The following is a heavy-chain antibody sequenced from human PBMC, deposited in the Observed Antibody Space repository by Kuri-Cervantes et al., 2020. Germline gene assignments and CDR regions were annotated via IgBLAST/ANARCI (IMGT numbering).Heavy chain of an antibody. CDR2: IKQDGSEK. D-gene: IGHD4-11*01. V-gene: IGHV3-7*01. Sequence: GESLKISCAASGFTFSNYWMSWVRQAPGKGLEWVANIKQDGSEKYYVDSVKGRFTISRDNAKNTLYLQTNSLRAEDTAVYYCARDSGPTVGFDYWGQGTLVTVSS. J-gene: IGHJ4*02. CDR3: ARDSGPTVGFDY. CDR1: GFTFSNYW.